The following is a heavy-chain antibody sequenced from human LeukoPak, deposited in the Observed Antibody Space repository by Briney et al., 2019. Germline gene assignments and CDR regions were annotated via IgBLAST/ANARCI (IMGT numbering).Heavy chain of an antibody. D-gene: IGHD1-7*01. CDR2: INSDGSST. Sequence: GGSLRLSCAASGFTFSSYWMHWVRQAPGMGLVWVSRINSDGSSTSYADSVKGRFTISRDNAKNTLYLQMNSLRAEDTAVYYCAREETGTDFDYWGQGTLVTVSS. J-gene: IGHJ4*02. CDR1: GFTFSSYW. V-gene: IGHV3-74*01. CDR3: AREETGTDFDY.